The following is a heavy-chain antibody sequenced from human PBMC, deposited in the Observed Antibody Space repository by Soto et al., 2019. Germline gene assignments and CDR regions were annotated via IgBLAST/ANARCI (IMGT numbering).Heavy chain of an antibody. CDR3: ARHRRLTASLREYYYYYYGMDV. CDR2: IYYSGST. J-gene: IGHJ6*02. V-gene: IGHV4-39*01. Sequence: QLQLQESGPGLVKPSETLSLTCTVSGGSISSSSYYWGWIRQPPGKGLEWIGRIYYSGSTYYNPSLKSRVTISVDTSKNQFSLKLSSVTAADTAVYYCARHRRLTASLREYYYYYYGMDVWGQGTTVTVSS. CDR1: GGSISSSSYY. D-gene: IGHD2-2*01.